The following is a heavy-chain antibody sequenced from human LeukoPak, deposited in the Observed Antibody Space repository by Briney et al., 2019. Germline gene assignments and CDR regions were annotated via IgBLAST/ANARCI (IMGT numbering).Heavy chain of an antibody. CDR1: GYSFTSYW. D-gene: IGHD3-9*01. CDR2: FYPGDSDT. J-gene: IGHJ6*02. V-gene: IGHV5-51*01. Sequence: GESLKFSCKGSGYSFTSYWIAWVGQIPGKGLEWMGIFYPGDSDTRYSPSFQGQVTISADKSISTAYQQWSSLKASDTAMYYCARQDYDILTNYYGMDVWGQGTTVTVSS. CDR3: ARQDYDILTNYYGMDV.